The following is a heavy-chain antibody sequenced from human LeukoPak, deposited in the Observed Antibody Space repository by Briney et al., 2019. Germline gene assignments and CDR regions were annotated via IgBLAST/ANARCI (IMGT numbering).Heavy chain of an antibody. Sequence: SQTLSLTCTVSGGSISSGGYYWSWIRQHPGKGLEWIGYIYYSGSTYYNPSLKSRVTISVDTSKNQFSLKLSSVTAADTAVYYCARGGYFDWLLPDYWGQGTLVTVSS. D-gene: IGHD3-9*01. V-gene: IGHV4-31*03. CDR2: IYYSGST. J-gene: IGHJ4*02. CDR1: GGSISSGGYY. CDR3: ARGGYFDWLLPDY.